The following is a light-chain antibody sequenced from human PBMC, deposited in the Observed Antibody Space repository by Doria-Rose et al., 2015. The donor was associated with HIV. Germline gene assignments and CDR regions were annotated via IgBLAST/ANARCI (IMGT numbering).Light chain of an antibody. CDR2: AAS. CDR1: QSTGSF. Sequence: DILVTQSPPSLSASVGDRVTITCRASQSTGSFLNWYQQKPGKAPKLLICAASSLQNRVPSRFSGSGSGTDFTLTISSLQPEDFATYFCQQSYSTPLTFGGGTKVEIK. CDR3: QQSYSTPLT. V-gene: IGKV1-39*01. J-gene: IGKJ4*01.